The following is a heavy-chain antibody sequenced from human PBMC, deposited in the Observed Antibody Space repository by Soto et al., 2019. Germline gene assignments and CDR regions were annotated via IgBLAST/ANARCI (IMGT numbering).Heavy chain of an antibody. CDR1: GFTFSDHD. J-gene: IGHJ3*02. D-gene: IGHD6-13*01. Sequence: PGGSLRLSCAGAGFTFSDHDMDWVRQAPGKGLEWVGRSRDKAKKYTTEYAASVKGRFTISRDDSKNSLYLQMNSLKTEDTAVYYCARISAAVSNAFDIWGQGTMVTVSS. CDR2: SRDKAKKYTT. V-gene: IGHV3-72*01. CDR3: ARISAAVSNAFDI.